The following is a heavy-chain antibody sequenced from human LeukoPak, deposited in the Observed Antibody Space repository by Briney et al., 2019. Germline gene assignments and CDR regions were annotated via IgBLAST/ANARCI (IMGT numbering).Heavy chain of an antibody. Sequence: PSETLSLTCTVSGGSISSGSYYWSWIRQPAGKGLEWIGRIYTSGSTNYNPSLKSRVTISVDTPKNQFSLKLSSVTAADTAVYYCARQQWGIYYMDVWGKGTAVTISS. CDR2: IYTSGST. V-gene: IGHV4-61*02. J-gene: IGHJ6*03. CDR3: ARQQWGIYYMDV. CDR1: GGSISSGSYY. D-gene: IGHD6-19*01.